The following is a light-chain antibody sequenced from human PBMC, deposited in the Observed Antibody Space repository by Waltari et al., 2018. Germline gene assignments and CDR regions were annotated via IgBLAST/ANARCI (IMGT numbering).Light chain of an antibody. Sequence: EKVMTQSPATLSVSPGERATLSCRASQSVRSNLAWYQQKPGQAPRLLIYCTSTRATGIPARLSGSGSGTEFNLTISSLQYEDFAVYYCQQYNNWPVTFGQGTKVEVK. CDR3: QQYNNWPVT. CDR2: CTS. J-gene: IGKJ1*01. CDR1: QSVRSN. V-gene: IGKV3-15*01.